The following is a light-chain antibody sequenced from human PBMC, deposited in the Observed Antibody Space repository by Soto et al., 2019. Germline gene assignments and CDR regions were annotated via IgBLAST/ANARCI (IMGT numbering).Light chain of an antibody. CDR2: TAS. CDR3: QHRYSYPLT. J-gene: IGKJ4*01. V-gene: IGKV1-9*01. Sequence: DIQLTQSPSFLSASVGDRVTITCRASQGISNYLAWYQQKAGKAPKLLIHTASTLQNGVPSRFSGSGSGTEFTPTITRLQPEKLATYFLQHRYSYPLTFGGGTKVDIK. CDR1: QGISNY.